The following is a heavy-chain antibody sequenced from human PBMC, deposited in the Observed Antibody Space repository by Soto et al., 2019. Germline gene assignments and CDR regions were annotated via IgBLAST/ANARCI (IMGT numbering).Heavy chain of an antibody. CDR1: GFTFRRYT. CDR2: ISGSGGST. CDR3: AKVPGHSTGAFNI. J-gene: IGHJ3*02. Sequence: SLRLSCAASGFTFRRYTVIWVRQATGKGLEWVAAISGSGGSTYYADSVKGRFTISRDNSKNTLYLQMNSLRAEDTAVYYCAKVPGHSTGAFNICGQGTMLTVSS. V-gene: IGHV3-23*01. D-gene: IGHD2-15*01.